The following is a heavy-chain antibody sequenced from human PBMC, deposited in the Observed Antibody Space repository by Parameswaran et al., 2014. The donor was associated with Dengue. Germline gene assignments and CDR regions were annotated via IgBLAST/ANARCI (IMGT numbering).Heavy chain of an antibody. V-gene: IGHV1-2*06. J-gene: IGHJ4*02. CDR2: MHSNTGGT. CDR3: ARGLSWSYEY. Sequence: WVRQAPGQGLEWMGRMHSNTGGTNYAQKFQGRVAMTRDTSISTAYMELPSLRSDDTAVYFCARGLSWSYEYWGQGTLVTVSS. D-gene: IGHD3-10*01.